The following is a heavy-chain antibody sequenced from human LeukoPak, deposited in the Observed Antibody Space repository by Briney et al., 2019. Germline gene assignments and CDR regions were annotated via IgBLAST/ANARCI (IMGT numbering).Heavy chain of an antibody. V-gene: IGHV4-59*01. CDR1: GGSISSYY. CDR2: IYYSGST. D-gene: IGHD3-3*01. J-gene: IGHJ3*02. Sequence: PSETLSLTCTVSGGSISSYYWSWIRQPPGKGLEWIGYIYYSGSTNCNPSLKSRVTISVDTSKNQFSLKLSSVTAADTAVYYCARTSIGVVKGFDIWGQGTMVTVSS. CDR3: ARTSIGVVKGFDI.